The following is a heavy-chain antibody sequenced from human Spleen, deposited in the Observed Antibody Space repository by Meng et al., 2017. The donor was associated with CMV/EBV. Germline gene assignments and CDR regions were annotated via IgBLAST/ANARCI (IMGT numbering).Heavy chain of an antibody. D-gene: IGHD3-3*01. J-gene: IGHJ5*02. V-gene: IGHV3-23*01. CDR2: ISGSGGST. CDR3: AKLTGPGAYYDFWSGYEGGDWFDP. Sequence: GESLKISCAASGFTFSSYAMSWVRQAPGKGLEWVSAISGSGGSTYYADSVKGRYTISRDNSKNTLYLQMNSLRAEDTAVYYCAKLTGPGAYYDFWSGYEGGDWFDPWGQGTLVTVSS. CDR1: GFTFSSYA.